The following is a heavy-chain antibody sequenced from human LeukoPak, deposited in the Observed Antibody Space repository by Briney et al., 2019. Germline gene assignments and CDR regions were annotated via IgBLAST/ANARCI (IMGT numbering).Heavy chain of an antibody. CDR1: GFTFSTYA. Sequence: GGSLRLSCSASGFTFSTYAMHWVPQAPGKGLEYVSGFSSNGGTTYYADSVKGRFTISRDNSKNTLYLQMSSLRAEDTAVYYCVKDHDWGAFHIWGQGTMVTVSS. V-gene: IGHV3-64D*06. CDR3: VKDHDWGAFHI. CDR2: FSSNGGTT. J-gene: IGHJ3*02. D-gene: IGHD7-27*01.